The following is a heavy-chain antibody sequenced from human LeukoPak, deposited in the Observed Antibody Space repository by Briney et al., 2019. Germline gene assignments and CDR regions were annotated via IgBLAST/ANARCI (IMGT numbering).Heavy chain of an antibody. Sequence: GGSLRLSCAASGFTFSSYAMSWVRQAPGKGLEWVSAISGSGGSTYYADSVKGRFTISRDNSKNTLYLQMNSLRAEDTAVYYCAKVKFGDEVVDYFDYWGQGTLVTVSS. CDR2: ISGSGGST. CDR1: GFTFSSYA. J-gene: IGHJ4*02. D-gene: IGHD3-10*01. CDR3: AKVKFGDEVVDYFDY. V-gene: IGHV3-23*01.